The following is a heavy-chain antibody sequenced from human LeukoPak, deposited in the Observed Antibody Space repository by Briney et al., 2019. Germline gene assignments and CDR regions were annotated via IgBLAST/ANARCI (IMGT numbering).Heavy chain of an antibody. CDR1: GFTFSSYA. V-gene: IGHV3-23*01. CDR2: ISGSGGST. CDR3: ANEKGVEPAYYYYGMDV. D-gene: IGHD6-13*01. Sequence: PGGSLRLSCAASGFTFSSYAMSWVRQAPGKGLEWVSAISGSGGSTYYADSVKGRFTISRDNSKNTLYLQMNSLRAEDTAVYYCANEKGVEPAYYYYGMDVWGQGTTVTVSS. J-gene: IGHJ6*02.